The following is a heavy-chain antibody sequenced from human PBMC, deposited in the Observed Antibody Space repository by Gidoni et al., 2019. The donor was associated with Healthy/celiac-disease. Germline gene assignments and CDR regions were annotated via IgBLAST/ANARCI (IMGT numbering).Heavy chain of an antibody. D-gene: IGHD2-2*01. V-gene: IGHV1-8*02. CDR3: ASPVPAAEFYYYYYCMDV. CDR1: GYNFTNYD. Sequence: QVQLVQSGAEGKKPGASVNDSCTASGYNFTNYDIDWVRQATGQGLEGMGWINPNSGNTGYGQKFQGRVTMTRNTSISTAYMELSRMRSEDTAVYFCASPVPAAEFYYYYYCMDVWGQGTTVTVSS. CDR2: INPNSGNT. J-gene: IGHJ6*02.